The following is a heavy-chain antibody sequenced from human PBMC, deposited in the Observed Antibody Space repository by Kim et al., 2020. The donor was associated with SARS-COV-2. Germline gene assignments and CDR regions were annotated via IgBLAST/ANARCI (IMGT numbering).Heavy chain of an antibody. V-gene: IGHV1-24*01. D-gene: IGHD4-17*01. CDR3: ATESYGDYGYYYYGMDV. CDR2: FDPEDVET. Sequence: ASVKVSCKVSGYTLTELSMHWVRQAPGKGLEWMGGFDPEDVETIYAQKFQGRVTMTEDTSTDTAYMELSSLRSEDTAVYYCATESYGDYGYYYYGMDVWGQGTTVTVSS. CDR1: GYTLTELS. J-gene: IGHJ6*02.